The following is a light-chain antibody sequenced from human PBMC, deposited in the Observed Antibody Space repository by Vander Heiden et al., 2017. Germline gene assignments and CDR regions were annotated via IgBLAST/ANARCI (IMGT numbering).Light chain of an antibody. CDR1: SIGSKS. V-gene: IGLV3-21*02. CDR2: DDS. CDR3: QVWDTVTDQYV. J-gene: IGLJ1*01. Sequence: SYVLTQPPSVSVAPGWTARVSCGGNSIGSKSGHWYQQKPGQAPVLVVYDDSDRPSGIPERFSGSNSGNTATLTISRVEAGDEADYYCQVWDTVTDQYVFGTGTKVTVL.